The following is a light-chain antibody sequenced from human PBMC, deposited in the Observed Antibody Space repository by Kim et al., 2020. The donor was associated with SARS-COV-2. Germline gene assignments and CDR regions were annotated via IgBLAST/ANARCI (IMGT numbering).Light chain of an antibody. V-gene: IGKV1-9*01. CDR3: QQFNIYPPS. CDR2: AAS. Sequence: ASVGERCTIAFRAGQVISSHLAWCQKLPGKAPKPLIYAASTLQGGVPPRFGGSGSETQFTLTIGSLQPEDFATYYCQQFNIYPPSFGGETKVDIK. CDR1: QVISSH. J-gene: IGKJ4*02.